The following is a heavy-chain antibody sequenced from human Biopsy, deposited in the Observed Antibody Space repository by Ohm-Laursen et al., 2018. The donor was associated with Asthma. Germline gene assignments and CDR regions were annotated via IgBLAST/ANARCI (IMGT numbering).Heavy chain of an antibody. CDR2: IHYSGST. J-gene: IGHJ4*02. Sequence: SETLSLTCTVSGVSIRSYYWTWIRQPSGKGLDWIGNIHYSGSTYSSPSLKSRVTISVDTSKKQISLRLSSVIAADTAVYYCAGFCSGGNCPDHWGQGTLVTVSS. D-gene: IGHD2-15*01. CDR3: AGFCSGGNCPDH. V-gene: IGHV4-59*01. CDR1: GVSIRSYY.